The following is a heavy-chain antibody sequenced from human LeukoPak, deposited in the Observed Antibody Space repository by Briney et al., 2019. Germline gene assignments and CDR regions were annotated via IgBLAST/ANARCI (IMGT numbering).Heavy chain of an antibody. V-gene: IGHV1-18*01. J-gene: IGHJ4*02. Sequence: ASVKVSCKASGYTFTSYGISWVRQAPGQELEWMGWISAYNGNTNYAQKLQGRVTMTTDTSTSTAYMELRSLRSDDTAVYYCARDQIEMATIRIFDYWGQGTLVTVSS. D-gene: IGHD5-24*01. CDR1: GYTFTSYG. CDR2: ISAYNGNT. CDR3: ARDQIEMATIRIFDY.